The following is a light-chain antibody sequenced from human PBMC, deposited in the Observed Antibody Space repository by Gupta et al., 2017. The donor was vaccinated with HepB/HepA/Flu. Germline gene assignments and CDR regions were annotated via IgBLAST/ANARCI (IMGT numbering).Light chain of an antibody. Sequence: IVLTQSPGTLFLSPGERATLPCRASQSVSSSYLAWYQQKPGQAPRLLIYGASSRATGIPDRFSGSGSGTDFTLTISRLEPEDFAVYYCQQDGSSPLTFGEGTQVEIK. CDR2: GAS. J-gene: IGKJ4*01. CDR3: QQDGSSPLT. V-gene: IGKV3-20*01. CDR1: QSVSSSY.